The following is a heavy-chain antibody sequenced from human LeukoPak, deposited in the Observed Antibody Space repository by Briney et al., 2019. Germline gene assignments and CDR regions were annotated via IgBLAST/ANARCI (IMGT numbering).Heavy chain of an antibody. J-gene: IGHJ6*03. CDR1: GGSISSYY. V-gene: IGHV4-59*01. Sequence: SETLSLTCTVSGGSISSYYWSWIRQPPGKGLEWIGYIYYSGSTNYNPSLKSRVTISVDTSKNQFSLKLSSVTAADTAVYYYARGSGDFWSTPTFYYYMDVWGKGTTVTVSS. CDR2: IYYSGST. D-gene: IGHD3-3*01. CDR3: ARGSGDFWSTPTFYYYMDV.